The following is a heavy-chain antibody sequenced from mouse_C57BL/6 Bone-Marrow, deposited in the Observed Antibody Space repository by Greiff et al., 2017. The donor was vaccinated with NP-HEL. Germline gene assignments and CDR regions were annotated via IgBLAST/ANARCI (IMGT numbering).Heavy chain of an antibody. D-gene: IGHD1-1*01. J-gene: IGHJ3*01. CDR1: GYAFSSYW. V-gene: IGHV1-80*01. CDR2: IYPGDGDT. CDR3: ARFPIFYYGSSPFAY. Sequence: VKLMESGAELVKPGASVKISCKASGYAFSSYWMNWVKQRPGKGLEWIGQIYPGDGDTNYNGKFKGKATLTADKSSSTAYMQLSSLTSEDSAVYFCARFPIFYYGSSPFAYWGQGTLVTVSA.